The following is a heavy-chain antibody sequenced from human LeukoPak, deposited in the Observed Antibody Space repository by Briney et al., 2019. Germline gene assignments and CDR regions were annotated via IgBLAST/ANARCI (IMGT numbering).Heavy chain of an antibody. CDR3: ARANYYDSPYFDY. V-gene: IGHV4-34*01. CDR1: GGSFSGYY. J-gene: IGHJ4*02. CDR2: INHSGST. D-gene: IGHD3-16*01. Sequence: PSETLSLTCAVYGGSFSGYYWSWIRQPPGKGLEWIGEINHSGSTNYNPSLKSRVTISVDTSKNQFSLKLTSVTAADTAVYFCARANYYDSPYFDYWGQGTLVTVSS.